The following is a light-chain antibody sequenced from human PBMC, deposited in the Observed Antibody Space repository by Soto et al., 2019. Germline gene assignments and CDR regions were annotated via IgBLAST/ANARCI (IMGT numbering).Light chain of an antibody. CDR1: SSDVGGYNY. V-gene: IGLV2-8*01. CDR2: EVS. Sequence: QSALTQPPSASGSPGQSVTISCTGTSSDVGGYNYVSWYQLHPGKAHKLMIYEVSKRPSGVPDSFSGSKSGNTASLTVSGLQAEDEADYYCSSYAGINNWNFGTGTEVTVL. J-gene: IGLJ1*01. CDR3: SSYAGINNWN.